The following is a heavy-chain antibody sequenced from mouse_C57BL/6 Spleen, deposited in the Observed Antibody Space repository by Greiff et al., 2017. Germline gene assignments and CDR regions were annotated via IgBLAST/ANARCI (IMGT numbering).Heavy chain of an antibody. V-gene: IGHV5-4*01. CDR1: GFTFSSYA. CDR3: AREDDRYAMDY. CDR2: ISDGGSYT. J-gene: IGHJ4*01. D-gene: IGHD2-3*01. Sequence: EVHLVESGEGLVKPGGSLKLSCAASGFTFSSYAMSWVRQTPEKRLEWVATISDGGSYTYYPDNVKGRFTISRDNAKNNLYLQMSHLKSEDTAMYYCAREDDRYAMDYWGQGTSVTVSS.